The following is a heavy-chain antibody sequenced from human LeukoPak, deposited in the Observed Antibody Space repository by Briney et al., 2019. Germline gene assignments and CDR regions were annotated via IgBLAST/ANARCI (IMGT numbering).Heavy chain of an antibody. J-gene: IGHJ6*03. Sequence: SETLSLTCTVSGGSISSYYWSWIRQPPGKGLEWIGYIYYSGSTNYNPSLKSRVTISVDTSKNQFSLKLSSVTAADTAVYYCARRYLGYYYDSSGYFHYYYYYMDVWGKGTTVTVSS. D-gene: IGHD3-22*01. CDR3: ARRYLGYYYDSSGYFHYYYYYMDV. CDR1: GGSISSYY. V-gene: IGHV4-59*01. CDR2: IYYSGST.